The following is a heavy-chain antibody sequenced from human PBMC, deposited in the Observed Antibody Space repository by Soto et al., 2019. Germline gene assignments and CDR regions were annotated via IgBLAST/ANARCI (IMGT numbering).Heavy chain of an antibody. CDR1: GFTFDDYA. CDR2: ISWNSGSI. D-gene: IGHD2-2*01. CDR3: AKAPFRGKDYQLQTTRTFDY. Sequence: PGGSLRLSCAASGFTFDDYAMHWVRQAPGKGLEWVSGISWNSGSIGYADSVKGRFTISRDNAKNSLYLQMNSLRAEDTALYYCAKAPFRGKDYQLQTTRTFDYWGQGTLVTVSS. V-gene: IGHV3-9*01. J-gene: IGHJ4*02.